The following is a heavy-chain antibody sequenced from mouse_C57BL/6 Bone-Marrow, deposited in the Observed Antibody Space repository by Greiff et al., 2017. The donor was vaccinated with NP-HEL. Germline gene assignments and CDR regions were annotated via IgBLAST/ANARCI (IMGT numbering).Heavy chain of an antibody. CDR2: IYPGDGDT. J-gene: IGHJ4*01. V-gene: IGHV1-82*01. Sequence: VQRVESGPELVKPGASVKISCKASGYAFSSSWMNWVKQRPGKGLEWIGRIYPGDGDTNYNGKFKGKATLTADKSSSTAYMQLSSLTSEDSAVYFCAREDGGYAMDYWGQGTSVTVSS. CDR1: GYAFSSSW. CDR3: AREDGGYAMDY.